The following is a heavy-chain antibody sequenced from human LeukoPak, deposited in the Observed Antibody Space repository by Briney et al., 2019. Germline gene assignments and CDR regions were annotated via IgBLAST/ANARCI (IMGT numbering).Heavy chain of an antibody. CDR2: IYYTGST. V-gene: IGHV4-59*08. D-gene: IGHD6-6*01. J-gene: IGHJ4*02. Sequence: PSDTLSLTCSVSGRSISSLYWSWVRQPPGKGLEWIGYIYYTGSTNYSPSLKSRVTMFVDMSKNQFSLRLSSVTAADSAVYYCARHRAYSSSSPFDYWGQGTLVSVSS. CDR3: ARHRAYSSSSPFDY. CDR1: GRSISSLY.